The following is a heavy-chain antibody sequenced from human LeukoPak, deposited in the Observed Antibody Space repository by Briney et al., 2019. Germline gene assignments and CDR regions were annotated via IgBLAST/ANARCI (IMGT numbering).Heavy chain of an antibody. Sequence: GGSLRLSCAASGFTFSNYWMSWVRQAPGKGLEWVANIKQDGSEKYYVDSVKGRFTISRDNAKNSLYVQMNSLRAEDTAVYYCARDPTYYDFWSGYQLVGYFDYWGQGTLVTVSS. J-gene: IGHJ4*02. CDR1: GFTFSNYW. V-gene: IGHV3-7*01. CDR2: IKQDGSEK. CDR3: ARDPTYYDFWSGYQLVGYFDY. D-gene: IGHD3-3*01.